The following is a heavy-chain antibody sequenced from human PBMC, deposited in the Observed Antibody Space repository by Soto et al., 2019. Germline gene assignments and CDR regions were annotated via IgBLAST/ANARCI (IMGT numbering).Heavy chain of an antibody. J-gene: IGHJ4*02. CDR3: ARGHHELVGYFDY. CDR1: GGSISSGGYY. Sequence: PSETLSLTCTVSGGSISSGGYYWSWIRQHPGKGLEWIGYIYYSGSTYYNPSLKSRVTISVDTSKNQFSLKLSSVTAADTAVYYCARGHHELVGYFDYWGQGTLVTVSS. D-gene: IGHD3-9*01. CDR2: IYYSGST. V-gene: IGHV4-31*03.